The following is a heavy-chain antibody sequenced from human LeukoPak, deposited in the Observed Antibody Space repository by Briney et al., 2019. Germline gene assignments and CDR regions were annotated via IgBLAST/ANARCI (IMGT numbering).Heavy chain of an antibody. CDR2: IWYDGSKK. D-gene: IGHD3-3*01. Sequence: PGGSLRLSCAAPGFTFSSYGMHWVRQAPGKGLEWVAVIWYDGSKKYYADSVKGRFTISRDNSKNTLYLQMDSLRAEDTAVYYCARATPNTEWYLGIWGQGTMVTVSS. CDR1: GFTFSSYG. J-gene: IGHJ3*02. CDR3: ARATPNTEWYLGI. V-gene: IGHV3-33*01.